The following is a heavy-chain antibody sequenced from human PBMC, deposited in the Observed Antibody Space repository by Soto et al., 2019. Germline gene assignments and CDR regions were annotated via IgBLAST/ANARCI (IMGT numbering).Heavy chain of an antibody. CDR1: GFTFDDYT. J-gene: IGHJ6*02. V-gene: IGHV3-43*01. CDR3: AKNIAAAGYYYYGMDV. Sequence: GGSLRLSCAASGFTFDDYTMHWVRQAPGKGLEWVSLISWDGGSTYYADSVKGRFTISRDNSKNSLYLQMNSLRTEDTALYYCAKNIAAAGYYYYGMDVWGQGTTVTVSS. D-gene: IGHD6-13*01. CDR2: ISWDGGST.